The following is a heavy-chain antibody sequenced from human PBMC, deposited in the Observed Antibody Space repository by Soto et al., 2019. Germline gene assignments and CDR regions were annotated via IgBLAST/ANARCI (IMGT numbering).Heavy chain of an antibody. CDR3: LRQGFGPPHGLVDV. CDR1: TVSISNYK. CDR2: IENIFGT. J-gene: IGHJ6*02. V-gene: IGHV4-59*08. D-gene: IGHD3-10*01. Sequence: SETLSLTCTVSTVSISNYKWIWIRQTPVNGPEFIGYIENIFGTSYNPSLRSRFTISLCTSPKHFSLRLISFTAADTAVYYCLRQGFGPPHGLVDVWGQGTTVTVSS.